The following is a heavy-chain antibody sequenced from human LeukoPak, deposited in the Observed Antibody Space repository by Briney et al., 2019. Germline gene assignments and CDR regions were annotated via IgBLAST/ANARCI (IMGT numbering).Heavy chain of an antibody. J-gene: IGHJ3*02. D-gene: IGHD1-14*01. CDR1: GGSFSGYY. V-gene: IGHV4-34*01. CDR3: ARDRRREGVHAFDI. Sequence: SETLSLTCAVYGGSFSGYYWSWLRQPPGKGLEWIGEINRSGSTNYNPSLRSRVTISVDTSKNPFSLKLSSVTAADAAVYYCARDRRREGVHAFDIWGRGTMVTVSS. CDR2: INRSGST.